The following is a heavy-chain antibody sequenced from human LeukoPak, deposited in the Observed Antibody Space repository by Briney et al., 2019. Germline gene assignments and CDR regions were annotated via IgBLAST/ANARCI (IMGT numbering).Heavy chain of an antibody. V-gene: IGHV3-30*03. J-gene: IGHJ6*02. Sequence: PGGSLRLSCAASGFSLTSNGMHWVRQAPGKGLEWVAFISHDGNKKYYADSVKGRFTVSRDSSKSTLFLQMDSLRRDDTAVYYCARDIRVRYMPMVRAVEYYQYHAMDVWGQGTTVTV. CDR1: GFSLTSNG. D-gene: IGHD3-10*01. CDR3: ARDIRVRYMPMVRAVEYYQYHAMDV. CDR2: ISHDGNKK.